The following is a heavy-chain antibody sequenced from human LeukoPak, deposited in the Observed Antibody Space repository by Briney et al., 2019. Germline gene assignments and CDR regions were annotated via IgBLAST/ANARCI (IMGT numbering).Heavy chain of an antibody. J-gene: IGHJ6*03. CDR1: GFTFSSYW. CDR3: ARDEREGRYFDWFASYYYYYYMDV. Sequence: GGSLRLSCAASGFTFSSYWMSWVRQAPGKGLEWVANIKQDGSEKYYVDSVKGRFTISRDNAKNSLYLQMNSLRAEDTAVYYCARDEREGRYFDWFASYYYYYYMDVWGKGTTVTVSS. CDR2: IKQDGSEK. V-gene: IGHV3-7*01. D-gene: IGHD3-9*01.